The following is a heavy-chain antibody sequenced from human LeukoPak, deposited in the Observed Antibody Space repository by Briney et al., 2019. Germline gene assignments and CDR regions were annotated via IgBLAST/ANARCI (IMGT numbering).Heavy chain of an antibody. CDR1: GGSISSSSYH. CDR3: XXXEKAVLDAFDI. J-gene: IGHJ3*02. Sequence: SETLSLTCTVSGGSISSSSYHWGWIRQPPGKGLQWIGTIHYSGSTNYNASLKSRVTISVDKSKKQFSLKLSSVTAADTAVYXXXXXEKAVLDAFDIWGQGTMVTVSS. CDR2: IHYSGST. V-gene: IGHV4-39*07.